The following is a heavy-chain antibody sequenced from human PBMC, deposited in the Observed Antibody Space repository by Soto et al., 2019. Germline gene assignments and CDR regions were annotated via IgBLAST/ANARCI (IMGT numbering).Heavy chain of an antibody. Sequence: QITLKESGPTRVRPTQTLTLTCTFSGFSLSTSGVGVGWIRQPPGKALEWLAFIYWDDDKRYSPSLRSRLTITKDTSRNQVVLTMTHMDPVDTASYYCAHRADLQGNWDGGCFDHWGLGTLVTVSS. D-gene: IGHD1-1*01. J-gene: IGHJ4*02. CDR2: IYWDDDK. V-gene: IGHV2-5*02. CDR1: GFSLSTSGVG. CDR3: AHRADLQGNWDGGCFDH.